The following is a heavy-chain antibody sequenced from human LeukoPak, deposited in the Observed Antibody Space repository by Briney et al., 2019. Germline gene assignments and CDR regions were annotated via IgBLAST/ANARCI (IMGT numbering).Heavy chain of an antibody. CDR3: ARDNEPNYYDSSGSLDY. J-gene: IGHJ4*02. CDR2: INSDGSST. V-gene: IGHV3-74*01. CDR1: GFTFSSYW. D-gene: IGHD3-22*01. Sequence: GGSLRLSCAASGFTFSSYWMHWVRQAPGKGLVWVSGINSDGSSTSYADSVKGRFTISRDNAKNTLYLQMNSLRAEDTAVYYCARDNEPNYYDSSGSLDYWGQGTLVTVSS.